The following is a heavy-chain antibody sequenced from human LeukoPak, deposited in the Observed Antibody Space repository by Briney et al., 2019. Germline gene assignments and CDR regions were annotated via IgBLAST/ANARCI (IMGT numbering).Heavy chain of an antibody. D-gene: IGHD3-3*01. CDR2: IFYSGST. J-gene: IGHJ5*02. CDR3: ARDIGPDYDFWSASSKWFDP. Sequence: SETLSLTCTVSGGSISSSSYYWGWIRQPPGKGLEWIGSIFYSGSTYYNPSLESRVTISIDTSENQFSLKLSSVTAADTAVYYCARDIGPDYDFWSASSKWFDPWGQGTLVTVSS. V-gene: IGHV4-39*07. CDR1: GGSISSSSYY.